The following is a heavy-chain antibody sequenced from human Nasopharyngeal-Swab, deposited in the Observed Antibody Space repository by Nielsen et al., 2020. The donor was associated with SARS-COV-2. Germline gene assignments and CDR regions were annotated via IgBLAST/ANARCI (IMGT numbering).Heavy chain of an antibody. CDR2: IKQDGSEK. CDR1: GFTFSSYL. D-gene: IGHD3-10*01. Sequence: GGSLRLSCASSGFTFSSYLMSWVRQAPGKGLEWVANIKQDGSEKYYVDSVKGRFTISRDNAKNSLYLQMNSLRAEDTAVYYCARSRRYYYGSGAVSDYYYGMDVWGQGTTVTVSS. V-gene: IGHV3-7*01. CDR3: ARSRRYYYGSGAVSDYYYGMDV. J-gene: IGHJ6*02.